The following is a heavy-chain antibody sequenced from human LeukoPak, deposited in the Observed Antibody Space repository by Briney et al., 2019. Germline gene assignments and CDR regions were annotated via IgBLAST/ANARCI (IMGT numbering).Heavy chain of an antibody. CDR2: ISSSSSYI. V-gene: IGHV3-21*01. D-gene: IGHD3-10*01. CDR3: ARVLVRGVINY. Sequence: AGGSLRLSCAASGFTFSSYSMNWVRQAPGKGLEWASSISSSSSYIYYADSVKGRFTISRDNAENSLYLQMNSLRAEDTAVYYCARVLVRGVINYWGQGTLVTVSS. CDR1: GFTFSSYS. J-gene: IGHJ4*02.